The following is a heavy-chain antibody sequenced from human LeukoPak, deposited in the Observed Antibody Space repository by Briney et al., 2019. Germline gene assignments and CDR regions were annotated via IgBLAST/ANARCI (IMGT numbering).Heavy chain of an antibody. J-gene: IGHJ4*02. D-gene: IGHD2/OR15-2a*01. CDR1: GFTFSSYG. CDR3: AKDLEYRQLNYFDY. CDR2: IRYDGSNK. Sequence: GGSLRPSCAASGFTFSSYGMHWVRQAPGKGLEWVAFIRYDGSNKYYADSVKGRFTISRDNSKNTLYRQMNSLRAEDTAVYYCAKDLEYRQLNYFDYWGQGTLVTVSS. V-gene: IGHV3-30*02.